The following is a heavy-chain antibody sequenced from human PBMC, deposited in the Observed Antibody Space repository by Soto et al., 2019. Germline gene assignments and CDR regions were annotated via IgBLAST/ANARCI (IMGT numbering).Heavy chain of an antibody. CDR2: ISNSGTA. J-gene: IGHJ4*02. CDR1: GGSMSGYS. CDR3: ASSGAGSGDY. V-gene: IGHV4-59*01. D-gene: IGHD3-10*01. Sequence: SETLSLTCTVSGGSMSGYSWSWIRQPPGRGLEWIGHISNSGTANYNPSLKSRVTMSVGTSKNQISLKVTSVTAADTAVYYCASSGAGSGDYWGQGTLVTVSS.